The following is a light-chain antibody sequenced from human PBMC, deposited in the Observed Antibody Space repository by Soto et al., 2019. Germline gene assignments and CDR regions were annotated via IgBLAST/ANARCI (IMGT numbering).Light chain of an antibody. CDR2: DVS. CDR1: RSDIGGYNY. J-gene: IGLJ2*01. Sequence: QSALTQPASVSGSPGQSITISCTGARSDIGGYNYVSWYQQRPGKAPKLLICDVSNRPSGVSNRFSGSKSGNTASLTISGLQAEDEADYFCSSYTSTDTLMIFGGGTKLTVL. CDR3: SSYTSTDTLMI. V-gene: IGLV2-14*01.